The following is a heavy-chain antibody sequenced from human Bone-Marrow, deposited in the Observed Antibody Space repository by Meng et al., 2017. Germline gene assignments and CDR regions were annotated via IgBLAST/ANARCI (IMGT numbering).Heavy chain of an antibody. CDR2: MKSNVDGGTV. CDR3: SGHVDY. Sequence: VLSVGSGAGLRKPGGSLSPSLPCSGSNFSNAWLAWVRQDAGKGLGWIGRMKSNVDGGTVDYAAAVKGRFFISRDDSENTFYLQMNRLKTEDTAVYYCSGHVDYWGHGTLVTVSS. CDR1: GSNFSNAW. J-gene: IGHJ4*01. V-gene: IGHV3-15*01.